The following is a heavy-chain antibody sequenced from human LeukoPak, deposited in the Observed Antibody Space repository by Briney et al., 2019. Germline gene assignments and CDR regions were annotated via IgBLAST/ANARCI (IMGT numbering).Heavy chain of an antibody. Sequence: GESLKISCKGFGYNFTNYWIGWVRQLPGKGLEWMGIIYPGDSDTRYSPSFQGQVTISADKSISTAYLQWSSLKASDTAMYYCARHIPYGMDVWGQGTTVTASS. CDR1: GYNFTNYW. CDR3: ARHIPYGMDV. V-gene: IGHV5-51*01. CDR2: IYPGDSDT. J-gene: IGHJ6*02.